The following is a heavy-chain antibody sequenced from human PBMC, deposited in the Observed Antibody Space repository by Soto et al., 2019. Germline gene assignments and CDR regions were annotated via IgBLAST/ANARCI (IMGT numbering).Heavy chain of an antibody. J-gene: IGHJ4*02. D-gene: IGHD3-22*01. Sequence: GGSLRLSCAASGLTFSSYWMSWVRQAPGKGLEWVANIKQDGSQKYYVDSVKGRFTISRDNAKNSLYLQMNSLRVEDTAVYYCASAYYYDSSGYSPGGYWGQGTLVTVS. CDR2: IKQDGSQK. V-gene: IGHV3-7*01. CDR3: ASAYYYDSSGYSPGGY. CDR1: GLTFSSYW.